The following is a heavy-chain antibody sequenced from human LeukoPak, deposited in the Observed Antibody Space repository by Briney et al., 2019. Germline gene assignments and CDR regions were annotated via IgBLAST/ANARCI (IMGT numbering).Heavy chain of an antibody. Sequence: ASVKVSCKASGGTFSSYAISWVRQAPGQGLEWMGGIIPIFGTANYAQKFQGRVTITADESTGTAYMELSSLRSEDTAVYYCARSLRDYYDSSGGPIGYWGQGTLVTVSS. V-gene: IGHV1-69*13. CDR2: IIPIFGTA. J-gene: IGHJ4*02. D-gene: IGHD3-22*01. CDR3: ARSLRDYYDSSGGPIGY. CDR1: GGTFSSYA.